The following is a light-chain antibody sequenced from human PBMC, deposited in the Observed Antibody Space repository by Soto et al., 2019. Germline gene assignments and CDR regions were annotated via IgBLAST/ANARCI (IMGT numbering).Light chain of an antibody. CDR2: GAS. J-gene: IGKJ2*01. CDR3: QQYNNWPRT. CDR1: QSVSSN. V-gene: IGKV3-15*01. Sequence: EIVMTQSPATLSVSPGERATLSCRASQSVSSNLAWFQPKPGQAPRLLIYGASTRAAGIPARFSGSGSGTEFTLTISSLQSEDFVVYYCQQYNNWPRTFGQGTKLDLK.